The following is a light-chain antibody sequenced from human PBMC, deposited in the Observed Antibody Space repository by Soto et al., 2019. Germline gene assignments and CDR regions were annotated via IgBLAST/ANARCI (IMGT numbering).Light chain of an antibody. Sequence: DIQMTQSPSSLSASVGDRVTITCRASQSSSSYLNWYQQKPGKAPKLLIYAASSLQSGGPSRFSGSGSGTDFTLTISSLQPEDFATDYCQQSYSTLTITFGQGTRLESK. V-gene: IGKV1-39*01. CDR1: QSSSSY. CDR3: QQSYSTLTIT. J-gene: IGKJ5*01. CDR2: AAS.